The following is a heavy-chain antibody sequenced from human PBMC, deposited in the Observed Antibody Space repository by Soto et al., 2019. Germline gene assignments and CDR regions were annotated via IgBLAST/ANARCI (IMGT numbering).Heavy chain of an antibody. V-gene: IGHV4-31*03. Sequence: LSLTCTVSGGSISSGGYYWSWIRQHPGKGLEWIGYIYYSGSTYYNPSLKSRVTISVDTSKNQFSLKLSSVTAADTAVYYCAGASSSPLLFDYWGQGTLVTVSS. CDR2: IYYSGST. D-gene: IGHD6-13*01. CDR3: AGASSSPLLFDY. CDR1: GGSISSGGYY. J-gene: IGHJ4*02.